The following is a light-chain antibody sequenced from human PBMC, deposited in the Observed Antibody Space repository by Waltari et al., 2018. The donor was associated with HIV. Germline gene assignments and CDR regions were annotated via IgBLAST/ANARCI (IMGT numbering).Light chain of an antibody. CDR1: NIGSKG. CDR2: DAS. Sequence: SYVLTQPPSVSVAPGQTASITCGGNNIGSKGVHWYQQTPGQPPVLVVYDASGRPSRIPERFSGSNSGNTATLTISTVEAGDEADYYCQVCDTSNDHPYVFGTGTKVTVL. J-gene: IGLJ1*01. CDR3: QVCDTSNDHPYV. V-gene: IGLV3-21*02.